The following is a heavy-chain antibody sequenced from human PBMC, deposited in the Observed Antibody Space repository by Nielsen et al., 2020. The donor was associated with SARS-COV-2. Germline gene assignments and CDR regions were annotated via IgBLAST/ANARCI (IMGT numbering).Heavy chain of an antibody. CDR2: ISAYNGNT. Sequence: ASVKVSCKASGYTFTSYGISWVRQASGQGLEWMGWISAYNGNTNYAQKLQGRVTMTTDTSTSTAYMELRSLRSDDTAVYYCARDKGYYYGSGSYYTDYWGQGTLVTVSS. V-gene: IGHV1-18*04. D-gene: IGHD3-10*01. J-gene: IGHJ4*02. CDR3: ARDKGYYYGSGSYYTDY. CDR1: GYTFTSYG.